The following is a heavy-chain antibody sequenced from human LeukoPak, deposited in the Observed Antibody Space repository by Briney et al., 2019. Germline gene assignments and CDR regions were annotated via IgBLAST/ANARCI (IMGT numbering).Heavy chain of an antibody. Sequence: GASVTVSFTASGYTFTGKFIHWVRQAPGQGQEWMGWIDPNSGGTDYAQKFRGRVTMTRDTSTSTAYMDLSSLISDDTAVYYCARDREGLAYFDYWGQGTLVTVSS. CDR1: GYTFTGKF. D-gene: IGHD3/OR15-3a*01. CDR3: ARDREGLAYFDY. CDR2: IDPNSGGT. V-gene: IGHV1-2*02. J-gene: IGHJ4*02.